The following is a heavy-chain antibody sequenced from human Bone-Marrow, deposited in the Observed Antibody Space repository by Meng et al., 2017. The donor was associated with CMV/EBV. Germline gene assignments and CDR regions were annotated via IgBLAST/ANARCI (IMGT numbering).Heavy chain of an antibody. Sequence: SETLSLTCTVSGGSISSGGYYWSWIRQHPGKGLEWIGYIYYSGSTYYNPSPKSRVTISVDTSKNQFSLKLSSVTAADTAVYYCARGGNYYSNWFDPWGQGTLVTVSS. D-gene: IGHD3-10*01. CDR2: IYYSGST. CDR1: GGSISSGGYY. J-gene: IGHJ5*02. V-gene: IGHV4-31*03. CDR3: ARGGNYYSNWFDP.